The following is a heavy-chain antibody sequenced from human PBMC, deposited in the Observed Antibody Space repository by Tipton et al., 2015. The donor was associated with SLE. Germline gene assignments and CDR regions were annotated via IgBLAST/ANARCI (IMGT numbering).Heavy chain of an antibody. CDR3: ARDFAGEWVVPAALYGMDV. CDR2: IYSGGST. CDR1: GFTVSSNY. V-gene: IGHV3-66*02. D-gene: IGHD2-2*01. J-gene: IGHJ6*02. Sequence: SLRLSCAASGFTVSSNYMSWVRQAPGKGLEWVSVIYSGGSTYYADSVKGRFTISRDNSKNTLYPQMNSLRAEDTAVYYCARDFAGEWVVPAALYGMDVWGQGTTVTVS.